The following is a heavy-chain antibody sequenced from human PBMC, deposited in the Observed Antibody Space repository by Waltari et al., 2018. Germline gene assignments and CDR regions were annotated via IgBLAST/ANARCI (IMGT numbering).Heavy chain of an antibody. V-gene: IGHV1-69*13. CDR2: IIPIFGTA. CDR3: ARSATYYSSSSDY. D-gene: IGHD6-6*01. Sequence: QVQLVQSGAEVKKPGSSGKVSCKASGGHFSSYAIRWVRPAPGQGLEWMGGIIPIFGTANYAQKFQGRVTITADESTSTAYMELSSLRSEDTAVYYCARSATYYSSSSDYWGQGTLVTVSS. J-gene: IGHJ4*02. CDR1: GGHFSSYA.